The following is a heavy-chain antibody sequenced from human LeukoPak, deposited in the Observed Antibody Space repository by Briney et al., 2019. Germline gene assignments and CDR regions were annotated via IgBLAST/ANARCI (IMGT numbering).Heavy chain of an antibody. J-gene: IGHJ4*02. CDR3: ARELGGLATTNELNYFDY. CDR2: IIPIFGTA. V-gene: IGHV1-69*13. D-gene: IGHD5-24*01. CDR1: GGTFSSYA. Sequence: GASVKVSCKASGGTFSSYAISWVRQAPGQGLEWMGGIIPIFGTANYAQKFQGRVTITADESTSTAYMELSSLRSEDTAVYYCARELGGLATTNELNYFDYWGQGTLVTVSS.